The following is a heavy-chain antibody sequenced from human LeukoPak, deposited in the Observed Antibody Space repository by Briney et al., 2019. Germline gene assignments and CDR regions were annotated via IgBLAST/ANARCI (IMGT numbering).Heavy chain of an antibody. J-gene: IGHJ3*02. CDR1: GFTFSSYS. V-gene: IGHV3-21*01. D-gene: IGHD5-12*01. CDR3: ARDIVATNTPDI. Sequence: KPGGSLRLSCAASGFTFSSYSMNWVRQAPGKGLEWVSSISSSSSYIYYADSVKGRFTISRDNAKNSLYLQMNSLRAEDTAVYYCARDIVATNTPDIWGQGTMVTVSS. CDR2: ISSSSSYI.